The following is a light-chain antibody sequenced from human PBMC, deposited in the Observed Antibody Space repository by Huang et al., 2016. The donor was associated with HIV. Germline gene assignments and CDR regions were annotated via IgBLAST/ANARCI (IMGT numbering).Light chain of an antibody. V-gene: IGKV3-15*01. CDR3: QQYDSWPLT. Sequence: ERVMPQSSSTLSVAPGESVTLSCRASHNRSSNLSWYQQKPGQAPRLLIHGASNRATGIPARFSGSGSGTDFTLAISSLQSEDSGVYFCQQYDSWPLTFGQGTRLEIK. J-gene: IGKJ5*01. CDR2: GAS. CDR1: HNRSSN.